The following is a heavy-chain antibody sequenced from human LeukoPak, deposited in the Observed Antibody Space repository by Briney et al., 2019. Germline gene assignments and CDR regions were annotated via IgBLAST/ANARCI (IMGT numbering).Heavy chain of an antibody. Sequence: TSETLSLTCAVSGGSVSSGNYYWSWIRQPPGKGLDWIGYIYYSGSTNYNPSLKSRVTISVDTSKNQFSLRLSSVIAADTAVYYCARDPSGYFNYWGQGTLATVSS. J-gene: IGHJ4*02. CDR1: GGSVSSGNYY. CDR2: IYYSGST. D-gene: IGHD3-22*01. V-gene: IGHV4-61*01. CDR3: ARDPSGYFNY.